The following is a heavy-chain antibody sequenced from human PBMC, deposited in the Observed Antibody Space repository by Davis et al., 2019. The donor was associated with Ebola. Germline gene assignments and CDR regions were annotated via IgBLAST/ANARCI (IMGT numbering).Heavy chain of an antibody. J-gene: IGHJ4*02. Sequence: AASVKVSCKASGYTFTSYAMHWVRQAPGQRLEWMGWINAGNGNTKYSQKFQGRVTITRDTSASTAYMELRSLRSDDTAVYYCAREDDYLTPTFGYWGQGTLVTVSS. CDR3: AREDDYLTPTFGY. CDR2: INAGNGNT. V-gene: IGHV1-3*01. D-gene: IGHD2/OR15-2a*01. CDR1: GYTFTSYA.